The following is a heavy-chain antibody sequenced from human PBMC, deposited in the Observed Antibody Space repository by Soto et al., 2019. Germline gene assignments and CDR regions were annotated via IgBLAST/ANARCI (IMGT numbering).Heavy chain of an antibody. CDR1: GGSISSGGSY. V-gene: IGHV4-31*03. CDR3: ARLGGYDRTAYYYYGMDV. D-gene: IGHD5-12*01. J-gene: IGHJ6*04. Sequence: QVQLQESGPGLVKPSQTLSLTCTVSGGSISSGGSYWSWIRQHPGKGLEWIGDIYYSGSTYYNPSLKSRVTIALDTSNHPCCVKLSSATAADTAVYYCARLGGYDRTAYYYYGMDVWGKGTTATVSS. CDR2: IYYSGST.